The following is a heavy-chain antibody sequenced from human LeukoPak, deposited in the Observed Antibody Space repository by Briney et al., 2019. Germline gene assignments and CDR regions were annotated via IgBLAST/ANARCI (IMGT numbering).Heavy chain of an antibody. D-gene: IGHD3-10*01. CDR3: ARAYYYGSGSPSNEGYYYGMDV. Sequence: GGPLRLSCAASGFTFSSYSMNWVRQAPGKGLEWVSSISSSSYIYYADSVKGRFTISRDNAKNSLYLQMNSLRAEDTAVYYCARAYYYGSGSPSNEGYYYGMDVWGQGTTVTVSS. V-gene: IGHV3-21*01. CDR1: GFTFSSYS. CDR2: ISSSSYI. J-gene: IGHJ6*02.